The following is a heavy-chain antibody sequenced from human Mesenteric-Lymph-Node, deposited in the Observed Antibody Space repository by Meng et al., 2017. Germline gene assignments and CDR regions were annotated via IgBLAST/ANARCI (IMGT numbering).Heavy chain of an antibody. D-gene: IGHD3-22*01. Sequence: LVQSGEEVKKPGASVKVSCKASGDNFTCYAMHWVRQAPGQRLEWMGWINAGNGNTKYSQKFQGRVTITRDTSASTAYMELSSLRSEDTAVYYCARAEYYYDSSGYYYPDWGQGTLVTVSS. CDR1: GDNFTCYA. CDR3: ARAEYYYDSSGYYYPD. CDR2: INAGNGNT. V-gene: IGHV1-3*01. J-gene: IGHJ4*02.